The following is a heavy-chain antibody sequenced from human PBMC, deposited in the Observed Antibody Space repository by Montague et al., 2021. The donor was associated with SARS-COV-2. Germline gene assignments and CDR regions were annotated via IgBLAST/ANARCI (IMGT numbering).Heavy chain of an antibody. CDR2: INHSGTT. CDR1: GGSFSGYY. J-gene: IGHJ4*02. D-gene: IGHD4-23*01. CDR3: ARWDPQTLTLIGLRGKSASAY. V-gene: IGHV4-34*01. Sequence: SETLSLTCAVYGGSFSGYYWTWIRQSPGKGLEWIAEINHSGTTNYNFNPSLRSRVTISVDTSKSQFSLNLSSVTAADTGVYYCARWDPQTLTLIGLRGKSASAYWGQGTLVTVSS.